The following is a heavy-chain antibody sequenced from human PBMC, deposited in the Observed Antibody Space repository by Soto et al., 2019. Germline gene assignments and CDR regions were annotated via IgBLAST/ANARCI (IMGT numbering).Heavy chain of an antibody. J-gene: IGHJ4*02. CDR3: ARGPSIVATEDY. CDR2: IYHSGST. CDR1: GYSISSGYY. V-gene: IGHV4-38-2*01. Sequence: PSETLSLTCAVSGYSISSGYYWGWIRQPPGKGLEWIGSIYHSGSTYYNPSLKSRVTISVDTSKNQFSLKLSSVTAADTAVYYCARGPSIVATEDYWGQGTLVTVSS. D-gene: IGHD3-16*02.